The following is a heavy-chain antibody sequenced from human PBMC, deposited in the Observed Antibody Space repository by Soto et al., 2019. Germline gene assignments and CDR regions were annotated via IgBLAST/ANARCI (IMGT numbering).Heavy chain of an antibody. CDR3: ANHPSNPLVNPCWYFDL. D-gene: IGHD3-16*02. CDR2: VYYRGNT. Sequence: QVQLQEAGPGLVKPSETLALTCIVSGDSVSKSAYYWGWVRQSPGKGLEWIGCVYYRGNTSLNQSFRSRLSMSVDASNNRIALTLPSVPAADSGTYFCANHPSNPLVNPCWYFDLWGRGSRVTFSS. V-gene: IGHV4-39*01. J-gene: IGHJ2*01. CDR1: GDSVSKSAYY.